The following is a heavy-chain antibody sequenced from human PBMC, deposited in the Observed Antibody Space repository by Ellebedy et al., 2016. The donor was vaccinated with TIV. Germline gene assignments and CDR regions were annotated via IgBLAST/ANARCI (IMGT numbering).Heavy chain of an antibody. CDR1: GFTFSSYT. V-gene: IGHV3-21*01. J-gene: IGHJ4*02. CDR2: VSSRSNYI. D-gene: IGHD1-26*01. Sequence: GGSLRLXCAASGFTFSSYTMNWVRQAPGKGLEWVSSVSSRSNYIHYADSVKGRFTISRDDAENSLYLQMNSLRDEDTALYYCARGGAGFDSMNRELSFDSWGQGTLVIVSS. CDR3: ARGGAGFDSMNRELSFDS.